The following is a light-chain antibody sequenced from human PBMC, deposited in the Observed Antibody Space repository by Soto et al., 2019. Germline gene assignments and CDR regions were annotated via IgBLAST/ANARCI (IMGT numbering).Light chain of an antibody. CDR1: SSNIGSTS. CDR2: TND. Sequence: QSVLTPPPSASGTPGQTVTISCSGRSSNIGSTSVNWYQQLPGTAPKLLLYTNDQRPSGVPDRFSGSKSDTSASLAISGLQSEDEADYYCAAWDDSLNAPVFGTGTKVTVL. J-gene: IGLJ1*01. CDR3: AAWDDSLNAPV. V-gene: IGLV1-44*01.